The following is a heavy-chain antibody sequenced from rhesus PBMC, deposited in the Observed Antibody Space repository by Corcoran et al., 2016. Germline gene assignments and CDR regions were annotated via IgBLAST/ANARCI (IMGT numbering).Heavy chain of an antibody. Sequence: QVQLQESGPGLVKPSETLSLTCAVSGGSISGYWWGWIRQPPGTGLEWSGYIGGSCGSTYYNPYRKSRVTMETNTAKNQFSLRLSSVTSADTAVYYGARHDDGNYDYGLDAWGQGVVVTVSS. CDR1: GGSISGYW. V-gene: IGHV4-165*01. CDR2: IGGSCGST. J-gene: IGHJ6*01. D-gene: IGHD4-35*01. CDR3: ARHDDGNYDYGLDA.